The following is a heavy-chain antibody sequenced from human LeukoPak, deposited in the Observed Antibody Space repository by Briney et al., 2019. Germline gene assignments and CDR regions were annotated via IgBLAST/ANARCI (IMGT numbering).Heavy chain of an antibody. CDR2: IWYDGSNK. Sequence: GSLRLSCAASGFTFNTYAIHWVRQAPGKGLEWVAVIWYDGSNKYYADSVRGRFTISRDNSKNTLYLQMNSLRAEDTAVYYCARGDYGDYWGQGTLVTVSS. D-gene: IGHD4-17*01. CDR3: ARGDYGDY. J-gene: IGHJ4*02. V-gene: IGHV3-33*01. CDR1: GFTFNTYA.